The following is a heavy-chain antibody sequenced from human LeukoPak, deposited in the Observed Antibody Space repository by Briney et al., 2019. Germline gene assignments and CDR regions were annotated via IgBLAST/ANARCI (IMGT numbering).Heavy chain of an antibody. V-gene: IGHV5-51*01. CDR1: GYSFTSYW. D-gene: IGHD5-18*01. CDR2: IDPSDSET. J-gene: IGHJ4*02. CDR3: ARQTAMGRSGDY. Sequence: GESLKISCKASGYSFTSYWIGWVRHIPGKGLEWMGIIDPSDSETRYTPSFQGQVTISVDKSLTTADLQWNSLKASDTAMYYCARQTAMGRSGDYWGQGTLVTVSS.